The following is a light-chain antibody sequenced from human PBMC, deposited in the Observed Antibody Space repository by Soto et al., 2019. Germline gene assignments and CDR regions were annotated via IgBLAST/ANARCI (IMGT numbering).Light chain of an antibody. CDR3: EQYGSSPRT. V-gene: IGKV3-20*01. CDR1: QSVSSNY. Sequence: EIVLTQSLATLSLSPRERTTVSCNPSQSVSSNYFAWYQQKPGQAPRLLIYGISSRATGIPDRFSGSGSGTDFSLTISRLEPEDFAVYYCEQYGSSPRTFGQGAKVDIK. CDR2: GIS. J-gene: IGKJ1*01.